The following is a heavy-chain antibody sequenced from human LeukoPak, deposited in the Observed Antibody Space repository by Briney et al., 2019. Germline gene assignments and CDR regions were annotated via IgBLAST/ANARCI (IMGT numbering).Heavy chain of an antibody. CDR1: GYTFTSYA. CDR2: ISAYNGNT. Sequence: ASVKVSCKASGYTFTSYAMNWVRQAPGQGLEWMGWISAYNGNTNYAQKLQGRVTMTTDTSTSTAYMELRSLRSDDTAVYYCARAYLKYCSGGSCPADYWGQGTLVTVSS. J-gene: IGHJ4*02. V-gene: IGHV1-18*01. CDR3: ARAYLKYCSGGSCPADY. D-gene: IGHD2-15*01.